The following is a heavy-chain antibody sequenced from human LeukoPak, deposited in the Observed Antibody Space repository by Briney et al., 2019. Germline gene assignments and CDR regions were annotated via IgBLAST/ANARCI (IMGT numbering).Heavy chain of an antibody. V-gene: IGHV1-24*01. CDR3: ATQLHSSGYQADFDY. D-gene: IGHD3-22*01. CDR1: GYTPTELS. Sequence: ASVTLSCKVSGYTPTELSMHWVRQAPGKGLEWMGGFYPEDGETIYAQKFQGRVTMTEDTSTDTAYMELSSLRSEDTAVYYCATQLHSSGYQADFDYWGQGTLVTVSS. CDR2: FYPEDGET. J-gene: IGHJ4*02.